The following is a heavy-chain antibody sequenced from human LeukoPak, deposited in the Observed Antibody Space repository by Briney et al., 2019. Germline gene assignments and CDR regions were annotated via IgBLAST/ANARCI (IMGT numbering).Heavy chain of an antibody. V-gene: IGHV3-7*01. CDR1: RFTFSSYW. CDR2: IKQDGSEK. CDR3: AREGIAVAGIGYFDY. D-gene: IGHD6-19*01. J-gene: IGHJ4*02. Sequence: GGSLRLSCAASRFTFSSYWMSWVRQAPGKGLEWVANIKQDGSEKYYVDSVKGRFTISRDNAKNSLYLQMNSLRAGDTAVYYCAREGIAVAGIGYFDYWGQGTLVTVSS.